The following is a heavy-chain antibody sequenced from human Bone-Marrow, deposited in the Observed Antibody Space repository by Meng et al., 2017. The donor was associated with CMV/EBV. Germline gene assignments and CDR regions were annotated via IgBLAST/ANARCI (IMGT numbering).Heavy chain of an antibody. D-gene: IGHD2-2*01. Sequence: GESLKISCVASGFGFSDYYMTWIRQAPGKGLEWVAYIDSSGTRTYYADSVRGRFTLSRDNAKNSMYLQTSSLRVEDTAVYYCARTPDPGYCGSASCSRIDYWGQGTLVTVSS. J-gene: IGHJ4*02. CDR2: IDSSGTRT. V-gene: IGHV3-11*01. CDR3: ARTPDPGYCGSASCSRIDY. CDR1: GFGFSDYY.